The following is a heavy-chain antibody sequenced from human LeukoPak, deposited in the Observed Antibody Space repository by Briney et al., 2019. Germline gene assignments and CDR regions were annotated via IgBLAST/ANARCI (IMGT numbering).Heavy chain of an antibody. CDR1: GGSISNNN. Sequence: PSETLSLTCTASGGSISNNNWSWIRQPAGKGLEWIGRIYSSGSTNYNPSLKSRVTMSVDTSKNQFSLKLSSVTAADTAVYYCAKIGSAWFLDYWGQGTLVTVSS. D-gene: IGHD6-19*01. J-gene: IGHJ4*02. V-gene: IGHV4-4*07. CDR3: AKIGSAWFLDY. CDR2: IYSSGST.